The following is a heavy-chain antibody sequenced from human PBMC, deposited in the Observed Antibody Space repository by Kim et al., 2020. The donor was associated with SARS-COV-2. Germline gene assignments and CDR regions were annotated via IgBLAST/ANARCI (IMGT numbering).Heavy chain of an antibody. J-gene: IGHJ4*02. CDR1: GYTFTSYG. V-gene: IGHV1-18*01. Sequence: ASVKVSCKVSGYTFTSYGISWVRQAPGQGLEWMGWISAYNGNTKYAQKFQGRVTMTTDTSTSTAYMELRSLRSDDTAVYYCARDRGKRWELLPFDYWGQGTLVTVSS. CDR2: ISAYNGNT. D-gene: IGHD1-26*01. CDR3: ARDRGKRWELLPFDY.